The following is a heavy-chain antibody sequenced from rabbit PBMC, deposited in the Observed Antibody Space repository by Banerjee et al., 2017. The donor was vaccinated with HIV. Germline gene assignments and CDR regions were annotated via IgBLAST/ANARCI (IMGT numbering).Heavy chain of an antibody. D-gene: IGHD2-1*01. Sequence: QEQLEESGGGLVQPEGSLTLTCTASGFSFSNKYVMCWVRQAPGKGLEWIACINTSSGNTVYASWAKGRFTISSDNAQNTLYLQLNSLTAADTATYFCARGSSGVTMRGIKLWGPGTLVTVS. V-gene: IGHV1S45*01. J-gene: IGHJ6*01. CDR3: ARGSSGVTMRGIKL. CDR2: INTSSGNT. CDR1: GFSFSNKYV.